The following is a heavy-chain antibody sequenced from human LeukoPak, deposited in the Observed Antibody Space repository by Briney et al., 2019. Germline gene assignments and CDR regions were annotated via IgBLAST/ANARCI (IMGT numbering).Heavy chain of an antibody. V-gene: IGHV3-53*01. CDR2: LYSGGST. D-gene: IGHD5-24*01. CDR3: ARDSTWLQLFY. CDR1: GFIVSSNY. Sequence: PGGSLRLSCAASGFIVSSNYMSWVRQAPGKGLEWVSVLYSGGSTYHADSVKGRFTISRDNSKNTLYLQMNSLRAEDTAVYYCARDSTWLQLFYWGQGTLVTVSS. J-gene: IGHJ4*02.